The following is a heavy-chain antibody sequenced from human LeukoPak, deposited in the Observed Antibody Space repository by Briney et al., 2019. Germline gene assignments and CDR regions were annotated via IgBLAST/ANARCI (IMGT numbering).Heavy chain of an antibody. CDR2: INPNSGGT. CDR3: ARVRIAVAGKYYFDY. Sequence: ASVKVSSKASGYTFTGYYMHWVRQAPGQGLEWMGWINPNSGGTNYAQKFQGRVTMTRDTSISTAYMELSRLRSDDTAVYYCARVRIAVAGKYYFDYWGQGTLVTVSS. CDR1: GYTFTGYY. D-gene: IGHD6-19*01. J-gene: IGHJ4*02. V-gene: IGHV1-2*02.